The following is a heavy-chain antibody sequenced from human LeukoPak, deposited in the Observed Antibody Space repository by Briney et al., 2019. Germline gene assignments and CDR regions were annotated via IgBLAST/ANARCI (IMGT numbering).Heavy chain of an antibody. CDR1: GGSFSGYY. Sequence: PSETLSLTCAVYGGSFSGYYWSWIRQPPGKGLEWIGEINHSGSTNYNPSLKSRVTISVDTSKNQFSLKLSSVTAADTAVYYCARGLHSSGWQLYFQHWGQGTLVTVSS. CDR2: INHSGST. D-gene: IGHD6-19*01. V-gene: IGHV4-34*01. CDR3: ARGLHSSGWQLYFQH. J-gene: IGHJ1*01.